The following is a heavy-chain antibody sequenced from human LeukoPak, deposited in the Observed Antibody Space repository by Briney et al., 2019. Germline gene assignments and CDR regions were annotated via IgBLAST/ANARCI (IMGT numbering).Heavy chain of an antibody. CDR1: GFILSNHW. Sequence: GSSLRLSCAASGFILSNHWMTWVRQAPGKGPGWVANMNKDGSEKYYVDSVEGRFTISRDTAKNSLYLQMNNLRAEDTALYYCARNNDMDVWGQGTTVIVSS. V-gene: IGHV3-7*03. D-gene: IGHD1/OR15-1a*01. CDR3: ARNNDMDV. J-gene: IGHJ6*02. CDR2: MNKDGSEK.